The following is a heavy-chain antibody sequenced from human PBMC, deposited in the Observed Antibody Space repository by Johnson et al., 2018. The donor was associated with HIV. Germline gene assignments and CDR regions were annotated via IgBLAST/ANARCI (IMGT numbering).Heavy chain of an antibody. CDR1: GLSFSNFG. D-gene: IGHD3-3*02. V-gene: IGHV3-74*01. CDR2: VNSDGSSL. Sequence: VQLVESGGGLVQPGKSLTLSCVASGLSFSNFGIHWVRQAPVKGPEWVSRVNSDGSSLSYADSVKGRFTISRDNAKNTLYLQMNSLRAEDTAAYYCARELSHDAFDIWGQGTMVTVSS. CDR3: ARELSHDAFDI. J-gene: IGHJ3*02.